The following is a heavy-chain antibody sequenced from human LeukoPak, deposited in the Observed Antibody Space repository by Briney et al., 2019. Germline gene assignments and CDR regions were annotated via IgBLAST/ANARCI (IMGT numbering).Heavy chain of an antibody. CDR2: ISGSGGST. D-gene: IGHD2-15*01. V-gene: IGHV3-23*01. Sequence: GGSLRLSCAASGFTFSSYAMSWVRQAPGKGLEWVSAISGSGGSTYYADSGKGRFTISRDNSKNTLYLQMNSLRAEDTAVYYCAKDCSGGSCLDYWGQGTLVTVSS. CDR3: AKDCSGGSCLDY. J-gene: IGHJ4*02. CDR1: GFTFSSYA.